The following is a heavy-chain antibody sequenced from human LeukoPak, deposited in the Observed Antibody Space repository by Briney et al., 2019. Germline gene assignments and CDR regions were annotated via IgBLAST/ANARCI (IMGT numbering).Heavy chain of an antibody. D-gene: IGHD1/OR15-1a*01. J-gene: IGHJ6*04. CDR2: IYYSGSPYSGST. V-gene: IGHV4-39*01. Sequence: KPSETLSLTCSVSGGSISGSSYYWGWIRQPPWKGLDWIGSIYYSGSPYSGSTYYNPSLKSRVTISVDTSKNEFSLKLSSVTAADTAVYYCARRPEHRSFVWGKGTTVTVSS. CDR1: GGSISGSSYY. CDR3: ARRPEHRSFV.